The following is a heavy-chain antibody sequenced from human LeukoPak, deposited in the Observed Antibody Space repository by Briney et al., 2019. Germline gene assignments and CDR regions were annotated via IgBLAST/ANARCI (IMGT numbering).Heavy chain of an antibody. CDR1: GFTFSSYG. V-gene: IGHV3-30*02. CDR2: IRYDGNNK. Sequence: GGSLRLSCTASGFTFSSYGTHWVRQAPGKGLEWVAFIRYDGNNKYYADSVKGRFTISRDNSKNTLYLQINSLRVEDMAVYYCAKEAKYYGSGSYFDYWGQGTLVTVSS. CDR3: AKEAKYYGSGSYFDY. J-gene: IGHJ4*02. D-gene: IGHD3-10*01.